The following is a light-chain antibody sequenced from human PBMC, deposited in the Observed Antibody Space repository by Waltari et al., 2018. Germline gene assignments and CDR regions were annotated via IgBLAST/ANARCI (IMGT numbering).Light chain of an antibody. V-gene: IGLV2-14*01. Sequence: QSALTQPASVSGSPGQSITISCTGTSSDVGGYNYVSWYQQHPGKAPKLMIYDVSNRPSGGSKRVAGSKSGNTASRTISGLKAEDEADYYCSAYTSSSTWVFGGGTKLTVL. CDR1: SSDVGGYNY. CDR3: SAYTSSSTWV. CDR2: DVS. J-gene: IGLJ3*02.